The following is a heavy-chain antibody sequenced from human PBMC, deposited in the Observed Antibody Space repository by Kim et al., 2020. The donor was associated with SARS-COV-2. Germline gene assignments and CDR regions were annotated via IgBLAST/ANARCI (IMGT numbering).Heavy chain of an antibody. J-gene: IGHJ6*04. CDR2: ISSSGSTI. D-gene: IGHD3-3*01. V-gene: IGHV3-48*03. Sequence: GGSLRLSCAASGFTFSSYEMNWVRQAPGKGLEWVSYISSSGSTIYYADSVKGRFTISRDNAKNSLYLQMNSLRAEDTAVYYCAGDRPGITIFGVVIRDRLMDLWGRGTTVTVSS. CDR3: AGDRPGITIFGVVIRDRLMDL. CDR1: GFTFSSYE.